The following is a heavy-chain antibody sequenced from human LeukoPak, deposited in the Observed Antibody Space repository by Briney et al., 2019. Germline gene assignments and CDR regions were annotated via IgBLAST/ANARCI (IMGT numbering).Heavy chain of an antibody. Sequence: SETLSLTCTVSGGSISSYYWSWIRQPPGKGLEWIGYIYYSGSTNYNPSLKSRVTISVDTSKNQFSLKLSSVTAADTAVYYCATHTPYGDYRSFDYWGQGTLVTVSS. D-gene: IGHD4-17*01. V-gene: IGHV4-59*08. CDR1: GGSISSYY. J-gene: IGHJ4*02. CDR2: IYYSGST. CDR3: ATHTPYGDYRSFDY.